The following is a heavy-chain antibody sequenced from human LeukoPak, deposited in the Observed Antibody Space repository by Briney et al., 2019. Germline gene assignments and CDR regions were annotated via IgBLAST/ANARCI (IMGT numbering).Heavy chain of an antibody. CDR3: ARDLLPNYDSSGNYSPFDY. D-gene: IGHD3-22*01. CDR2: INPSGGST. J-gene: IGHJ4*02. V-gene: IGHV1-46*01. Sequence: ASVNVSCKASGYTFTSYYMHWVRQAPGQGLEWMGLINPSGGSTSYAQKFQGRVTMTRDTSTSTVYMELSSLRSEDTAVYYCARDLLPNYDSSGNYSPFDYWGQGTLVTVSS. CDR1: GYTFTSYY.